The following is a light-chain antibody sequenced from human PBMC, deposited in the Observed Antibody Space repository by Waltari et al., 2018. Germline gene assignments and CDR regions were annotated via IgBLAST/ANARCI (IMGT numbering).Light chain of an antibody. CDR1: QSVSSY. Sequence: EIVLTQSPATLSLSPGERATLSCRASQSVSSYLAWSQQKPGQAPRLLIYDASNRATGIPARFSGSGSGTDFTLTISSLEPEDFAVYYCQQRSNWPPPTFGPGTKVDIK. V-gene: IGKV3-11*01. J-gene: IGKJ3*01. CDR2: DAS. CDR3: QQRSNWPPPT.